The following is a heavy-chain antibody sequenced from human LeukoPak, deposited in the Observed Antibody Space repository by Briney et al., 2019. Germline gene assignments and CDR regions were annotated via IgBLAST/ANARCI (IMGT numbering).Heavy chain of an antibody. Sequence: SETLSLTCTVSGGSISSSSYYWGWIRQPPGKGLEWIGSIYYSGSTNYNPSLKSRVTISVDTSKNQFSLKLSSVTAADTAVYYCARGSYDSSGYFGYWGQGTLVTVSS. V-gene: IGHV4-39*07. CDR1: GGSISSSSYY. D-gene: IGHD3-22*01. CDR2: IYYSGST. CDR3: ARGSYDSSGYFGY. J-gene: IGHJ4*02.